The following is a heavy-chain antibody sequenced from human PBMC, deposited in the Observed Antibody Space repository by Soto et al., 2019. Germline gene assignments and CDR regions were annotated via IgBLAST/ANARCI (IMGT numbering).Heavy chain of an antibody. D-gene: IGHD3-3*01. V-gene: IGHV3-48*03. CDR1: GFMFSDHA. Sequence: GGSLRLSCVVSGFMFSDHAMNWVRQAPGKGPEWISRIDESGGTTSYADSVKGRFTISRDNTRDSLYLHMSNLRAEDTAIYYCARDRSLNFAVPPYGMDVWGPGNTVTVSS. J-gene: IGHJ6*02. CDR3: ARDRSLNFAVPPYGMDV. CDR2: IDESGGTT.